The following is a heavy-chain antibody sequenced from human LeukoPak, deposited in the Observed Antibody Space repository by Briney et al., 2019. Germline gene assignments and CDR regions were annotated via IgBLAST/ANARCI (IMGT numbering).Heavy chain of an antibody. CDR2: ISSSGSTI. CDR1: GFTFSSYE. Sequence: GGSLRLSCAASGFTFSSYEMNWVRQAPGKGLEWVSYISSSGSTIYYADSVKGRFTISRDNANNSLYLQMNSLRAEDTAVYYCATLVNYWSFDYWGQGTLVTVSS. V-gene: IGHV3-48*03. J-gene: IGHJ4*02. CDR3: ATLVNYWSFDY. D-gene: IGHD1-1*01.